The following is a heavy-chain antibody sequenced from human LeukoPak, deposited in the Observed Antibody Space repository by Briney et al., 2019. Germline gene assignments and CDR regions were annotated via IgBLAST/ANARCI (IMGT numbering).Heavy chain of an antibody. CDR3: AKRDYYDSSGYASLFDH. Sequence: PGGSLRLSCAASGFTFSNYAMAWVRQAPGKGLEWVSGISGNGGKVYYADSVKGRFTISRDNFKNTLDLQMNSLRGEDTAVYFCAKRDYYDSSGYASLFDHWGRGTLATVSP. J-gene: IGHJ4*02. CDR1: GFTFSNYA. CDR2: ISGNGGKV. D-gene: IGHD3-22*01. V-gene: IGHV3-23*01.